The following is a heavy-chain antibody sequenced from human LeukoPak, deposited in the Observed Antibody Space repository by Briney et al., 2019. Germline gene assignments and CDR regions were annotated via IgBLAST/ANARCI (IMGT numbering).Heavy chain of an antibody. V-gene: IGHV4-38-2*01. J-gene: IGHJ5*02. Sequence: SETLSLTCAVSGYSISSGYYWGWIRQPPGKGLEWIGSIYHSGSTYYNPSLKSRVTISVDTPKNQFSLRLSSVTAADTAVYYCARHHCSSTSCYFVSWFDPWGQGILVTVSS. D-gene: IGHD2-2*01. CDR3: ARHHCSSTSCYFVSWFDP. CDR2: IYHSGST. CDR1: GYSISSGYY.